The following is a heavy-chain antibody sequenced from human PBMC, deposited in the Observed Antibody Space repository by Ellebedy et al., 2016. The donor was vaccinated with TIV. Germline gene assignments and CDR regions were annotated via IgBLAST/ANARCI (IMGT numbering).Heavy chain of an antibody. V-gene: IGHV4-34*01. CDR2: INHSGST. CDR3: ARRDRYYNYMDV. J-gene: IGHJ6*03. CDR1: GGSFSGYY. Sequence: GSLRLXXAVYGGSFSGYYWSWIRQPPGKGLEWIGEINHSGSTNYNPSLKSRVTISVDTYKNQFSLKLSSVTAADTAEYYCARRDRYYNYMDVWGKGTTVTVSS.